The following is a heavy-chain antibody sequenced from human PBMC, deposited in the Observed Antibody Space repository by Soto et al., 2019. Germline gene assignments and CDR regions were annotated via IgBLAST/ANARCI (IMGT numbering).Heavy chain of an antibody. D-gene: IGHD3-22*01. CDR1: GFTFSSYA. CDR2: ISGSGGST. V-gene: IGHV3-23*01. CDR3: AKAADYYDSSGYFAHWVQAV. J-gene: IGHJ6*02. Sequence: QPGGSLRLSCAASGFTFSSYAMSWVRQAPGKGLEWVSGISGSGGSTHYADSVKGRFTISRDNSKNTLYLQMNSLRAEDTAVYYCAKAADYYDSSGYFAHWVQAVWGQGTTVTVSS.